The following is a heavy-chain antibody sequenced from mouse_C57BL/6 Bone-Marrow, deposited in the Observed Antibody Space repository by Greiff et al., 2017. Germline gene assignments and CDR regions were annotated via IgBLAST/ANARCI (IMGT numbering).Heavy chain of an antibody. Sequence: QVQLQQPGAELVMPGALVKLSCKASGYTFTSYWMHWVKQRPGQGLEWIGEIDPSDSYTNYNQKFKGKSTLTVDKSSSTAYMQLSSLTSEDSAVYYCARDGYYFDYWGQGTTLTVSS. CDR3: ARDGYYFDY. J-gene: IGHJ2*01. CDR1: GYTFTSYW. CDR2: IDPSDSYT. V-gene: IGHV1-69*01.